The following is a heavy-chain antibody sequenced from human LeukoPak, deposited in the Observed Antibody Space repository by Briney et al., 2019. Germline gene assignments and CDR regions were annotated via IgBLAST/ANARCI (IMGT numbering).Heavy chain of an antibody. D-gene: IGHD5-24*01. CDR3: AKGGDGYNSHPYDY. CDR2: INQDGSGK. V-gene: IGHV3-7*01. J-gene: IGHJ4*02. Sequence: GGSLRLSCAASGFAFSDYFMTWVRQAPGKGLEWVASINQDGSGKDYMDSVKGRFTISRDNAKKSVYLQMNSLRAEDTAVHYCAKGGDGYNSHPYDYWGQGTLVTVSS. CDR1: GFAFSDYF.